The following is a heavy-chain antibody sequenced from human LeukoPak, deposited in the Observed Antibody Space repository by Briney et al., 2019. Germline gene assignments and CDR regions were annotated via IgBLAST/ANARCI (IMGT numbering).Heavy chain of an antibody. CDR3: AKRDYYDSRGYYEYYFDY. CDR1: GFTFSSYA. Sequence: GGSLRLSCAASGFTFSSYALSWVRQAPGKGLEWVSGISGRGGSTYYADSVKGRFTISRDNSKNTLYLQMNSLRAEDTAVYYCAKRDYYDSRGYYEYYFDYWGREPWSPSPQ. J-gene: IGHJ4*02. D-gene: IGHD3-22*01. CDR2: ISGRGGST. V-gene: IGHV3-23*01.